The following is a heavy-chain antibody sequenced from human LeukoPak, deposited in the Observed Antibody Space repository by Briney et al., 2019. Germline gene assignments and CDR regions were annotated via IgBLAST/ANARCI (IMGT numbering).Heavy chain of an antibody. CDR1: GFTFSSYS. CDR3: ARVIPARGVMANAFDI. CDR2: ISSSSSYI. D-gene: IGHD3-10*01. V-gene: IGHV3-21*01. Sequence: PGGSLRLSCAASGFTFSSYSMNWVRQAPGKGLEWVSSISSSSSYIYYADSVKGRFTISRDNAKNSLYLQMNSLRAEDTAVYYCARVIPARGVMANAFDIWGQGTMVTVSS. J-gene: IGHJ3*02.